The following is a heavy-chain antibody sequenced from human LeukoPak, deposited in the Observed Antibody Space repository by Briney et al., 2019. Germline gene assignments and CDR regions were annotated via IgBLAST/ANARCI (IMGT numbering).Heavy chain of an antibody. Sequence: GGSPTLSCAASGFTFSSYGMHWVRQAPGKGLELVAVISYYGSEKYYEDSAKGRCTIFRDNTKNTLYLQMNSLIAEDNAAYYYSSSADSSSWYRAEYPYYMDVWGKGTTVTVSS. D-gene: IGHD6-13*01. CDR3: SSSADSSSWYRAEYPYYMDV. CDR1: GFTFSSYG. V-gene: IGHV3-30*03. CDR2: ISYYGSEK. J-gene: IGHJ6*03.